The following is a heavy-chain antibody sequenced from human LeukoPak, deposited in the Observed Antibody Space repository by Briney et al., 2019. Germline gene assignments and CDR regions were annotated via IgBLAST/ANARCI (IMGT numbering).Heavy chain of an antibody. Sequence: GGSLRLSCAASGFTFSSYTMSWIRQAPGKGLEWVSYISSSGSTIYYADSVKGRFTISRDNAKNSLYLQMNSLRAEDTAVYYCARGHYDILNWFDPWGQGTLVTVSS. J-gene: IGHJ5*02. D-gene: IGHD3-9*01. CDR3: ARGHYDILNWFDP. CDR2: ISSSGSTI. V-gene: IGHV3-11*01. CDR1: GFTFSSYT.